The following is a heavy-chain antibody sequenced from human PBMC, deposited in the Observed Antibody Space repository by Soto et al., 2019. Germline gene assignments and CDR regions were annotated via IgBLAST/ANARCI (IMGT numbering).Heavy chain of an antibody. V-gene: IGHV3-23*01. CDR3: AKVMVATPGDY. D-gene: IGHD2-15*01. J-gene: IGHJ4*02. CDR1: GFTFSSYA. Sequence: EVQLLESGGGLVQPGGSLRLSCVASGFTFSSYAMSWVRQAPGKGLEWVSAISGSGGSTYYADSVKGRFTISRDNSKNKLYLQMKSLRAEDAAVYYCAKVMVATPGDYLGQGTLVTVSS. CDR2: ISGSGGST.